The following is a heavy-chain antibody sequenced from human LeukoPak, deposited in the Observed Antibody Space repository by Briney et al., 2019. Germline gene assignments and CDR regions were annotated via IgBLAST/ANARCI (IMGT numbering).Heavy chain of an antibody. CDR2: INSDGSYT. Sequence: GGSLRLSCAASGFTFSSYWMFWVRQGPGKGLVWVSRINSDGSYTAYADSVKGRFSISRDNAKNTLYLQMNSLRAGDTAVYYCVRGLGDYWGQGTLVTVSS. D-gene: IGHD4-11*01. J-gene: IGHJ4*02. CDR1: GFTFSSYW. V-gene: IGHV3-74*01. CDR3: VRGLGDY.